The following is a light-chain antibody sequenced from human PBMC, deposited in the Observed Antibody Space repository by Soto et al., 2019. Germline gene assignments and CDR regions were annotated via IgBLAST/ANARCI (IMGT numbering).Light chain of an antibody. Sequence: DIQMTQSPSTLSASVGDRVTITFRASQSINSWLAWYQQKPGKAPKLLIYKASSLESGVPSRFSGSGSGTEFTLTISSLQPDDFATYYCQQYNSYSRTFGQGTKVDI. V-gene: IGKV1-5*03. CDR3: QQYNSYSRT. J-gene: IGKJ1*01. CDR2: KAS. CDR1: QSINSW.